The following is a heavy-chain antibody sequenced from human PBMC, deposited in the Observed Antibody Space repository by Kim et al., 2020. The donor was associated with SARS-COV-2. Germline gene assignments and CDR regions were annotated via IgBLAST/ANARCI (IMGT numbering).Heavy chain of an antibody. CDR1: GFTFSSYD. J-gene: IGHJ6*02. CDR2: IGTAGDP. V-gene: IGHV3-13*05. D-gene: IGHD3-10*01. Sequence: GGSLRLSCAASGFTFSSYDMHWVRQATGKGLEWVSAIGTAGDPYYPGSVKGRFTISRENAKNSLYLQMNSLRAGDTAVYYCARDRFIGSDYYGSGSFSPGGYYYGMDVWGQGTTVTVSS. CDR3: ARDRFIGSDYYGSGSFSPGGYYYGMDV.